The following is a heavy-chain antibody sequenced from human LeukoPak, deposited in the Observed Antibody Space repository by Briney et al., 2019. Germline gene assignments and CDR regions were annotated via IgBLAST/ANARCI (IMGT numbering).Heavy chain of an antibody. CDR1: GYTFTSYG. V-gene: IGHV1-18*01. J-gene: IGHJ4*02. CDR2: ASAYNGNT. D-gene: IGHD2-2*01. Sequence: ASVKVSCKASGYTFTSYGISWVRQAPGQGLEWMGWASAYNGNTNYAQKLQGRVTMTTDTSTSTAYMELRSLRSDDTAVYYCARDRGGGGYCSSTSCYGLRFIPFDYWGQGTLVTVSS. CDR3: ARDRGGGGYCSSTSCYGLRFIPFDY.